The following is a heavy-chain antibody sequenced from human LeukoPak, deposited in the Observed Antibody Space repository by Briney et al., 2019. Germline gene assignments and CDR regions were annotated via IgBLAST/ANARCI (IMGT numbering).Heavy chain of an antibody. V-gene: IGHV4-28*03. J-gene: IGHJ4*02. CDR3: ARGYSIGY. D-gene: IGHD5-18*01. CDR1: GYSISSTNW. CDR2: IYYSGST. Sequence: PSETLSLTCAVSGYSISSTNWWGWIRQPPGKGLEWIGYIYYSGSTYYNPSLRSRVIIFVDTSKNQFSLKLSSVTATDSAVYYCARGYSIGYWGQGILVTVSS.